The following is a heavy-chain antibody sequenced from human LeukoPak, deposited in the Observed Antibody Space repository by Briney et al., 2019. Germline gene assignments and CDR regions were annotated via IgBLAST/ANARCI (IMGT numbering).Heavy chain of an antibody. V-gene: IGHV3-30*18. CDR1: GFTFSSYR. Sequence: GGSLRLSCAAPGFTFSSYRMHGVRQAPGKGLEWVAVISYDGSNKYYADSVKGRFTISRDNSKNTLYLQMNSLRAEDTGVYYCAKAGNYGDYVGYYYYVMDVWGQGTTVAVSS. CDR2: ISYDGSNK. D-gene: IGHD4-17*01. CDR3: AKAGNYGDYVGYYYYVMDV. J-gene: IGHJ6*01.